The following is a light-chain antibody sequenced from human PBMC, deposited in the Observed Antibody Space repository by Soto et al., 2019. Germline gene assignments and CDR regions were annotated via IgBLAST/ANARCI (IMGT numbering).Light chain of an antibody. Sequence: QSALTQPASVSGSPGQSITISCTGTSFDVGGYNYVSWYQQHPGKAPKTLIYDVTNRASGISNRFSGSKSGNTASLTISDLHTEDEADYYCSSYTAYSRVVFGGGTKLTVL. CDR3: SSYTAYSRVV. V-gene: IGLV2-14*03. J-gene: IGLJ2*01. CDR1: SFDVGGYNY. CDR2: DVT.